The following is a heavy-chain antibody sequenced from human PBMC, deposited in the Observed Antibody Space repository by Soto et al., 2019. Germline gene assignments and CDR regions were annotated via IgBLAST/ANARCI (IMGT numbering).Heavy chain of an antibody. J-gene: IGHJ3*01. CDR3: AKGRIAVAAGAFDS. D-gene: IGHD6-19*01. CDR2: MWYDGSNT. V-gene: IGHV3-33*03. CDR1: GFPFDRYA. Sequence: QVHLAESGGGVVQPGTSLRLSCAASGFPFDRYAMHWVRQAPGKGLEWVAAMWYDGSNTYYGESVKGRFLISRDNSKNTVNLEMNSLRAEDTAVYFCAKGRIAVAAGAFDSWGPGTRVIVSS.